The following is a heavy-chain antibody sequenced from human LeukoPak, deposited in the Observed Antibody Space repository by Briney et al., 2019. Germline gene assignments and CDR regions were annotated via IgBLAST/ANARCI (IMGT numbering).Heavy chain of an antibody. CDR2: IYYSGST. V-gene: IGHV4-59*01. D-gene: IGHD3-22*01. Sequence: PSETLSLTCTVSGGSISSYYWSWIRQPPGKGLEWIGYIYYSGSTNYNPSLKSRATISVDTSKNQFSLKLSSVTAADTAVYYCARDVGEATRYYDSSGYLGDAFDIWGQGTMVTVSS. CDR3: ARDVGEATRYYDSSGYLGDAFDI. J-gene: IGHJ3*02. CDR1: GGSISSYY.